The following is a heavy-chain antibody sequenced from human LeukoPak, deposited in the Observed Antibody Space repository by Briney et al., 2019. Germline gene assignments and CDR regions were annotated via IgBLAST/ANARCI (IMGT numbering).Heavy chain of an antibody. Sequence: SETLSLTCTVSGGSISSSSYYWGWIRQPPGKGLEWIGSIYYSGSTYYNPSLKSRVTISVDTSKNQFSLKLSSVTAADTAVYYCARTSYYYDSSGYYPIPFDYWGQGTLVTVSS. CDR2: IYYSGST. V-gene: IGHV4-39*01. J-gene: IGHJ4*02. D-gene: IGHD3-22*01. CDR1: GGSISSSSYY. CDR3: ARTSYYYDSSGYYPIPFDY.